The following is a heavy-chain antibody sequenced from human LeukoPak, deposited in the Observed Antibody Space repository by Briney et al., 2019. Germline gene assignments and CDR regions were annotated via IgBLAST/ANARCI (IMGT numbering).Heavy chain of an antibody. J-gene: IGHJ4*02. CDR2: IKSKTDGGTT. CDR1: GFTFNNAW. CDR3: STTPGEELDY. D-gene: IGHD3-16*01. V-gene: IGHV3-15*01. Sequence: GGSLRLSCAASGFTFNNAWMTWVRQAPGKGLEWVGRIKSKTDGGTTDYAAPVKGRFTISRDDSKNTLYLQMNSLKTEDTAVCYCSTTPGEELDYWGQGTLVTVSS.